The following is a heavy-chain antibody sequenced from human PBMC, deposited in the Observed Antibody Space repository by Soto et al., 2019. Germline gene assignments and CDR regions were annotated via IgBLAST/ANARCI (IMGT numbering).Heavy chain of an antibody. CDR3: ARGGVYGSGSYHRINYHYFMDV. Sequence: SETLSLTCAVYGGSFSGYYWSWIRQPPGKGLEWIGEINHSGSTNYNPSLKSRVTISVDTSKNQFSLKLSSVTAADTAVYYCARGGVYGSGSYHRINYHYFMDVWGKGSTVIVSS. D-gene: IGHD3-10*01. V-gene: IGHV4-34*01. J-gene: IGHJ6*03. CDR1: GGSFSGYY. CDR2: INHSGST.